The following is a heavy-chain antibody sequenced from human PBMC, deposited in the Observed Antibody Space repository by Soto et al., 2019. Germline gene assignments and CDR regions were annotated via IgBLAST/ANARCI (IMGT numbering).Heavy chain of an antibody. CDR1: GDTFSSYA. CDR3: ARDGSGYRSSASPMDV. J-gene: IGHJ6*02. Sequence: QVQLVQSGAEVKKPGSSVKVSCKASGDTFSSYAISWVRQAPGQGLEWMGGFIPIFGTANYAQKFQGRVTITADESTSTAYMELSILRSEDTAVYYCARDGSGYRSSASPMDVWGQGTTVTVSS. CDR2: FIPIFGTA. D-gene: IGHD3-22*01. V-gene: IGHV1-69*01.